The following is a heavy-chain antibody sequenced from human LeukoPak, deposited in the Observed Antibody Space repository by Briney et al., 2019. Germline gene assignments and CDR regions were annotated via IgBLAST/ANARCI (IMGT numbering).Heavy chain of an antibody. CDR1: GFTFASSA. J-gene: IGHJ4*02. D-gene: IGHD3-22*01. Sequence: ASGKVSCKASGFTFASSAIQWVRQARGQRLEWIGWIVVGSGNTNYARKFQERVTINRDMSTSTANMELRSLRSEDTAVYYCAAGLYYYDSSGYGGDYWGQGTLVTVSS. CDR2: IVVGSGNT. CDR3: AAGLYYYDSSGYGGDY. V-gene: IGHV1-58*02.